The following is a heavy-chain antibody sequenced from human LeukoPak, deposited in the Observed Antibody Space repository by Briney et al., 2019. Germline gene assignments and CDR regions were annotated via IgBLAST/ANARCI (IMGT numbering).Heavy chain of an antibody. J-gene: IGHJ6*02. D-gene: IGHD3-22*01. Sequence: PSETLSLTCTVSGGSISSYYWSWIRQPPGKGLEWIEYIYYSGSTNYNPSLKSRVTISVDTSKNQFSLKLSSVTAADTAVYYCARDRNYDSSGYSPPYYYYYGMDVWGQGTTVTVSS. CDR3: ARDRNYDSSGYSPPYYYYYGMDV. CDR2: IYYSGST. CDR1: GGSISSYY. V-gene: IGHV4-59*01.